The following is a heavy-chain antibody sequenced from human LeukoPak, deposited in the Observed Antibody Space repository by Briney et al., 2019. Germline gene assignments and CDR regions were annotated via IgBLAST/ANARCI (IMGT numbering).Heavy chain of an antibody. D-gene: IGHD3-16*01. Sequence: SPSETLSLTCTVSGGSISSGDYYWSWIRQPPGKGLEWIGYIYYSGSTYYNPSLKSRVTISVDTSKNQFSLKLSSVTAADTAVYYCANLIMITFEGVITGRPGAFDIWGQGTMVTVSS. V-gene: IGHV4-30-4*01. CDR2: IYYSGST. J-gene: IGHJ3*02. CDR1: GGSISSGDYY. CDR3: ANLIMITFEGVITGRPGAFDI.